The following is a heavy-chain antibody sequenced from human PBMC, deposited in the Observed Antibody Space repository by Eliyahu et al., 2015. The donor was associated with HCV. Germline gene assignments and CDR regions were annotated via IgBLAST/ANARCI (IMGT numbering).Heavy chain of an antibody. CDR1: GYTXTSYD. CDR3: ARGDYVRGVRRDGLY. CDR2: MNPNSGNT. V-gene: IGHV1-8*01. Sequence: QVQLVQSGAEVKKPGASVKVSCKASGYTXTSYDINWVRQATGQGXEWMGWMNPNSGNTGYAQKFQGRVTMTRNTSISTAYMELSSLRSEDTAVYYCARGDYVRGVRRDGLYWGQGTLVTVSS. J-gene: IGHJ4*02. D-gene: IGHD3-10*02.